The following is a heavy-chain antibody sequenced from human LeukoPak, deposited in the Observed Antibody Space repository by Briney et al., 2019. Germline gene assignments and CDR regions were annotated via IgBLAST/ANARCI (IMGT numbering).Heavy chain of an antibody. V-gene: IGHV1-46*01. CDR1: GYTFTSYY. CDR3: ARGSATVTTVTSHDY. CDR2: INPSSVTT. J-gene: IGHJ4*02. D-gene: IGHD4-17*01. Sequence: ASVKVSCKASGYTFTSYYIHWVRQAPGQGLEWMGIINPSSVTTTYAQKFQGRVTMTRGTSTSTVYMELSSLRSEDTAIYYCARGSATVTTVTSHDYWGQGTLVTVSS.